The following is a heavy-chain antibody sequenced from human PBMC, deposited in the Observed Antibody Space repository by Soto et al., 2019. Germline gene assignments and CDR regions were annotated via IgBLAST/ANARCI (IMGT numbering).Heavy chain of an antibody. V-gene: IGHV3-30-3*01. CDR1: GFTFSSYA. J-gene: IGHJ5*02. D-gene: IGHD6-6*01. CDR3: ARDIAARRGPLSSGFDP. CDR2: ISYDGSNK. Sequence: QVQLVESGGGVVQPGRSLRLSCAASGFTFSSYAMHWVRQAPGKGLEWVAVISYDGSNKYYADSVKGRFTISRDNSKNTLYLQMNSLRAEDTAVYYCARDIAARRGPLSSGFDPWGQGTLVTVSS.